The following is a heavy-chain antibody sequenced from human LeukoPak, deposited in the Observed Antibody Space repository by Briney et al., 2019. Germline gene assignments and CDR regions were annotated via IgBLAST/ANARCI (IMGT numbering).Heavy chain of an antibody. CDR3: ARDLGYCSSTSCYRYGMDV. V-gene: IGHV3-74*01. CDR1: GFTFSNYW. CDR2: INSDGSST. Sequence: GGSLRLSCAASGFTFSNYWMHWVRHAPGKGLVWVSRINSDGSSTSYADSVKGRFTISRDNAKNTLYLQMNSLRAEDTAVYYCARDLGYCSSTSCYRYGMDVWGQGTTVTVSS. D-gene: IGHD2-2*01. J-gene: IGHJ6*02.